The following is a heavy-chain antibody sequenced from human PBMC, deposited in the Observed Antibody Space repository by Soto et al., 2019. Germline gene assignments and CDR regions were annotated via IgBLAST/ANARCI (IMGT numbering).Heavy chain of an antibody. D-gene: IGHD4-17*01. V-gene: IGHV4-30-2*01. J-gene: IGHJ4*02. CDR1: GDSMTSGDYS. Sequence: QLQLQESGSRLVKSSQTLSLTCTVSGDSMTSGDYSWSWIRQPPGKGLEWLGYIYRTGNTHYSPSLKSRVSISQDRSKNHFSLELTSVTAADTAVYYCARVDYLYSIDYCGQGTLVTVSS. CDR2: IYRTGNT. CDR3: ARVDYLYSIDY.